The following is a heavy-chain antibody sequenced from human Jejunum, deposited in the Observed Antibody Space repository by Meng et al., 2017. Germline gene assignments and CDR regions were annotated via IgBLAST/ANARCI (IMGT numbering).Heavy chain of an antibody. CDR3: AFSGYSSSWYYFDY. Sequence: GQMVESGGDLLQPGGSLRLSCAASGFTFSNYAMSWVRQAPGKGLEWVSGISDSGGRTYSADSVKGRFTISRDNSKNTLFLQMNSLRAEDTAVYYCAFSGYSSSWYYFDYWGQGTLVTVSS. J-gene: IGHJ4*02. CDR1: GFTFSNYA. D-gene: IGHD6-13*01. CDR2: ISDSGGRT. V-gene: IGHV3-23*04.